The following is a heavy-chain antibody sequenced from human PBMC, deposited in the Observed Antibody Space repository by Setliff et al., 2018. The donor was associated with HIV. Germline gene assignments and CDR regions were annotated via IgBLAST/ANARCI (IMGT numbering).Heavy chain of an antibody. Sequence: SETLSLTCAVYGGSFSGYYWSWIRQPPGKGLEWIGEINHSGSTNYNPSLKSRVTISVDTSKNQFSLKLSSVTAADTAVYYCARGSAYYYGSGIDYWGQGTLVTVSS. V-gene: IGHV4-34*01. CDR2: INHSGST. CDR1: GGSFSGYY. J-gene: IGHJ4*02. D-gene: IGHD3-10*01. CDR3: ARGSAYYYGSGIDY.